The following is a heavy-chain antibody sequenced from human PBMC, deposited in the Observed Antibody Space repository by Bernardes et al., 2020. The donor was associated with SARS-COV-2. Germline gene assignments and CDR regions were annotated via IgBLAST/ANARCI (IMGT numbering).Heavy chain of an antibody. CDR2: ISAYNGNT. Sequence: ASMKVSCKASGYTFTSNGISWVRQAPGQGLEWMGWISAYNGNTNYAQKFQGRVTMTTDTSTSTAYMELRSLRSDDTAVYYCARLGYGGNYGDYWGQGTLVTVSS. J-gene: IGHJ4*02. CDR1: GYTFTSNG. CDR3: ARLGYGGNYGDY. V-gene: IGHV1-18*01. D-gene: IGHD4-17*01.